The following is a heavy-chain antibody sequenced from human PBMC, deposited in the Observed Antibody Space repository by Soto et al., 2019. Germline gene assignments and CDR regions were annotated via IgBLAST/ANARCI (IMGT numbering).Heavy chain of an antibody. CDR3: ARGGQDFWSGPFDY. D-gene: IGHD3-3*01. V-gene: IGHV4-4*07. Sequence: SETLSLTCTVSGGSISNYFCNWILQPTGKGLEWIGRIDNSGSTNYNPSLKSRITMSADTSRNQFSMKLNAVTPADTAVYYCARGGQDFWSGPFDYWGQGALVTVSS. CDR2: IDNSGST. CDR1: GGSISNYF. J-gene: IGHJ4*02.